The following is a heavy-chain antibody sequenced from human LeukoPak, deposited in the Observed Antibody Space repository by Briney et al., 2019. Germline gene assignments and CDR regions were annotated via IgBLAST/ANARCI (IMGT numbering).Heavy chain of an antibody. V-gene: IGHV1-2*02. J-gene: IGHJ4*02. Sequence: GASVKVSCKASGCTFTDYYMYWVRQAPGQGLEWMGWIIPNSGGTDYAQRFQGRVTMTRDTSITTAYMELSSLRSDDTAVYYCARFSTRGWHFDYWGQGTLVTVSS. CDR1: GCTFTDYY. D-gene: IGHD6-19*01. CDR3: ARFSTRGWHFDY. CDR2: IIPNSGGT.